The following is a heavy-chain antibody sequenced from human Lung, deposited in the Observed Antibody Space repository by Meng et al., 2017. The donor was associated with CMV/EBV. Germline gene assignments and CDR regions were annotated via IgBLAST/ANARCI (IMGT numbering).Heavy chain of an antibody. Sequence: GGSLRLXXAASGLTVNNNYLTWVRQAPGKGLEWVSVIYSGGSTYYTDSVKGRFTISRDNSKNTLYLQMNSLRAEDTAVYYCAKDMYWSQSYHGMDVWGPGTXVPVAS. CDR3: AKDMYWSQSYHGMDV. CDR2: IYSGGST. J-gene: IGHJ6*02. V-gene: IGHV3-66*02. D-gene: IGHD2-8*02. CDR1: GLTVNNNY.